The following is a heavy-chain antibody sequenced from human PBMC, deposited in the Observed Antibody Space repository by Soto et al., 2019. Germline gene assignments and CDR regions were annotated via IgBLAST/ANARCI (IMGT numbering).Heavy chain of an antibody. CDR2: ISGSGGST. V-gene: IGHV3-23*01. D-gene: IGHD6-25*01. J-gene: IGHJ6*02. CDR1: GFTFSSYA. Sequence: EVQLLESGGGLVQPGGSLRLSCAASGFTFSSYAMSWVRQAPGKGLEWVSAISGSGGSTYYADSVKGRFTISRDNSKNTLYLQMNSLRAEDTAVYYCAKVHSGSRTGYYGMDVWGQGTTVTVSS. CDR3: AKVHSGSRTGYYGMDV.